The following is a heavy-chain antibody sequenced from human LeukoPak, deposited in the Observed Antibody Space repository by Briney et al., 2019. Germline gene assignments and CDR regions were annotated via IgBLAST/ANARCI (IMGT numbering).Heavy chain of an antibody. Sequence: SETLSVTCTVSGGSISSYYWSWIRQPPGKGLEWIGYIYYSGSTNYNPSLKSRVTISVETSKNQFSLKLSSVTAADTAMYYCARGTLYRGWSYYLDFWGQGSQVTVSS. CDR3: ARGTLYRGWSYYLDF. CDR1: GGSISSYY. D-gene: IGHD6-19*01. J-gene: IGHJ4*02. V-gene: IGHV4-59*12. CDR2: IYYSGST.